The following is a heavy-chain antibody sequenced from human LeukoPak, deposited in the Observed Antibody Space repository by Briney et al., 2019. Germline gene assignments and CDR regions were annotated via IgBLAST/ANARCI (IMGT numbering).Heavy chain of an antibody. CDR3: TAGYSSGWTYYFDY. J-gene: IGHJ4*02. D-gene: IGHD6-19*01. Sequence: GGSLRLSCAASGFTFRDYYMSWIRQAPGKGLEWVSYISSSSSYTNYADSVKGRFTISRDNAKNSLYLQMNSLRAEDTAVYYCTAGYSSGWTYYFDYWGQGTLVTVSS. CDR1: GFTFRDYY. V-gene: IGHV3-11*06. CDR2: ISSSSSYT.